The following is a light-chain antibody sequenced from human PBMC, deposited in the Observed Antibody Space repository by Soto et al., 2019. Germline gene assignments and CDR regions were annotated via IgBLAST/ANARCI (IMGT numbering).Light chain of an antibody. V-gene: IGKV3-20*01. CDR1: HNVSNTY. CDR3: QQYGSSPRT. J-gene: IGKJ2*01. Sequence: EIVLTQSPGTLSLSPGERVTLSYRASHNVSNTYLDWYQQKPGQAPRLLMYGASSRATGIPDRFSGSGSGTDFTLTISRLEPEDFAVYYCQQYGSSPRTFGQGTKLEIK. CDR2: GAS.